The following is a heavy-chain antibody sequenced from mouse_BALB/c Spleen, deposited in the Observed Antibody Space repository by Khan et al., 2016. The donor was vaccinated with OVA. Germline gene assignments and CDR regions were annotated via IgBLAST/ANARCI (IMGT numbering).Heavy chain of an antibody. CDR1: GYSFTGYY. Sequence: EVQLQESGPDLVKPGASMKISCKASGYSFTGYYIHWVKQSPGKSLEWIGRVNPNNGGTSYNQKFKGKAILTVDKSSNTAYMELRSLTSEDSAVYSCAIYHGYFDVWGAGTTVTVSS. D-gene: IGHD1-1*01. V-gene: IGHV1-26*01. CDR2: VNPNNGGT. CDR3: AIYHGYFDV. J-gene: IGHJ1*01.